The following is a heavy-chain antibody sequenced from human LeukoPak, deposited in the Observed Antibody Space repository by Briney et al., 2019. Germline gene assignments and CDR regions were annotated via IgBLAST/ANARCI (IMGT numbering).Heavy chain of an antibody. J-gene: IGHJ3*02. V-gene: IGHV3-11*04. CDR2: ISSSGSTI. CDR3: ASSAWIQLWDDAFDI. Sequence: PGGSLRLSCAASGFTFSDYYMSWIRQAPGKGLEWVSYISSSGSTIYYADSVKGRFTIFRDNAKNSLYLQMNSLRAEDTAVYYCASSAWIQLWDDAFDIWGQGTMVTVSS. CDR1: GFTFSDYY. D-gene: IGHD5-18*01.